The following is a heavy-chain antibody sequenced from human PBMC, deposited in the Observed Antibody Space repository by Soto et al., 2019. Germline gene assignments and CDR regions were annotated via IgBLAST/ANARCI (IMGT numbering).Heavy chain of an antibody. CDR3: ARASSSSWHYFDY. D-gene: IGHD6-13*01. CDR1: GFTFSSYW. V-gene: IGHV3-7*01. J-gene: IGHJ4*02. CDR2: IKQDGSEK. Sequence: GGSLRLSCAASGFTFSSYWMSWVRQAPGKGLEWVANIKQDGSEKYYVDSVKGRFTISRDNAKNSLYLQMNSLRAEDTAVYYCARASSSSWHYFDYWGQGTLVTVSS.